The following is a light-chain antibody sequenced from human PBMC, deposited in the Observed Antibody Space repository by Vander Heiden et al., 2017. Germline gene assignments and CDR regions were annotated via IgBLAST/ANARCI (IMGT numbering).Light chain of an antibody. CDR2: DVT. J-gene: IGLJ2*01. CDR3: ISYTSSSILV. CDR1: SSDVGGYNY. Sequence: QSALTQPASVSGSPGQSITISCSGTSSDVGGYNYVSWYQQHPDKVPKLMIYDVTRRPSGVSNRFSGSKSGNTASLTISGLQAEDEADYYCISYTSSSILVFGGGTKLTVL. V-gene: IGLV2-14*03.